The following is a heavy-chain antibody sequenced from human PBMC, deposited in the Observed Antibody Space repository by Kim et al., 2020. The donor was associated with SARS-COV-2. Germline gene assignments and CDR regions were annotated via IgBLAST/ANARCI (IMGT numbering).Heavy chain of an antibody. CDR1: GFTFSSYW. CDR3: ARDFRGITMVRGAPDY. CDR2: IKQDGSEK. V-gene: IGHV3-7*01. Sequence: GGSLRLSCAASGFTFSSYWMSWVRQAPGKGLEWVANIKQDGSEKYYVDSVKGRFTISRDNAKNSLYLQMNSLRAEDTAVYYCARDFRGITMVRGAPDYWGQGTLVTVSS. J-gene: IGHJ4*02. D-gene: IGHD3-10*01.